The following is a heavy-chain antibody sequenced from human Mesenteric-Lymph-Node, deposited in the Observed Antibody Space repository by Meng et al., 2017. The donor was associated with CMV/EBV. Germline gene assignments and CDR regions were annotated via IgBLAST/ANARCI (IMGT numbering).Heavy chain of an antibody. D-gene: IGHD1-26*01. CDR2: MHQSGTT. J-gene: IGHJ4*02. CDR3: ERDRIVGTDTGYLDY. V-gene: IGHV4-38-2*02. Sequence: SETLSLTCSVSGYSISSGHYWGWIRQSPGKGLEWIGNMHQSGTTYYNPSLRSRVTISLDTSKNQFSLKLSSVTAADTAVYYCERDRIVGTDTGYLDYWGQGTLVTVSS. CDR1: GYSISSGHY.